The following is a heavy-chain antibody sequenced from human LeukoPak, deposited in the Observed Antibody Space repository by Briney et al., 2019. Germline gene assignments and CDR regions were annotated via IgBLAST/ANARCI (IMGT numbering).Heavy chain of an antibody. CDR2: INHSGST. D-gene: IGHD3-22*01. V-gene: IGHV4-34*01. CDR1: GGSFSGYY. J-gene: IGHJ6*02. CDR3: ARLRRYYDSSGLVPYYYYGMDV. Sequence: PSETLSLTCAVYGGSFSGYYWSWIRQPPGKGLEWIGEINHSGSTNYNPSLKSRVTISVDTSKNQFSLKLSSVTAADTAVYYSARLRRYYDSSGLVPYYYYGMDVWGQGTTVTVSS.